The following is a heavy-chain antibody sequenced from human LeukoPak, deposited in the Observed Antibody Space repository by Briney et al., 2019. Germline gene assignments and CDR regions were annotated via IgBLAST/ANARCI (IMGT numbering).Heavy chain of an antibody. Sequence: KTSETLSLTCAVYGGSFSGYYWSWIRQPPGKGLEWIGEINHSGSTNYNPSLKSRVTISVDTSKNQFSLKLSSVPAADTAVYYCARGTPLFWYFDHWGQGTLVTVSS. V-gene: IGHV4-34*01. CDR3: ARGTPLFWYFDH. J-gene: IGHJ4*02. CDR1: GGSFSGYY. CDR2: INHSGST. D-gene: IGHD3-9*01.